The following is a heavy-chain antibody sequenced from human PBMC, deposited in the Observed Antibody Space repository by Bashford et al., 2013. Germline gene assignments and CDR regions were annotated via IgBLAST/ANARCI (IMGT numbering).Heavy chain of an antibody. CDR1: GYTFTSYG. Sequence: ASVKVSCKASGYTFTSYGISWVRQAPGQGLEWMGWISAYNGNTNYAQKLQGRVTMTTDTSTSTAYMELRSLRSDDTAVYYCARDGGLTGTYGAIPLFDYWGQGTLVTVSS. CDR2: ISAYNGNT. CDR3: ARDGGLTGTYGAIPLFDY. D-gene: IGHD1/OR15-1a*01. J-gene: IGHJ4*02. V-gene: IGHV1-18*01.